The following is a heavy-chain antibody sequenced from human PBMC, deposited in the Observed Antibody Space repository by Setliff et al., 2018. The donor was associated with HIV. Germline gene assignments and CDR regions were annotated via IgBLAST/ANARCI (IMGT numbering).Heavy chain of an antibody. J-gene: IGHJ4*02. CDR2: IYPDDSAT. V-gene: IGHV5-51*01. CDR3: TRRRRAPGTGDLEAY. CDR1: GYSFSDNW. Sequence: PGESLKISCKGFGYSFSDNWIGWVRQMPGKGLEWMGIIYPDDSATRYSPSFQGQVTISADKSISTAYLQWSSLKASDTAMYYCTRRRRAPGTGDLEAYWGQGTQVTVSS. D-gene: IGHD3-9*01.